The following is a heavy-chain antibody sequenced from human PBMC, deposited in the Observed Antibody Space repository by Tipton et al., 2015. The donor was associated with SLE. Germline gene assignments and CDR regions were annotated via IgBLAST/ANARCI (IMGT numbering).Heavy chain of an antibody. D-gene: IGHD5/OR15-5a*01. V-gene: IGHV1-18*01. CDR2: ISAYNGNT. Sequence: QSGAEVKKPGASVKVSCKASGYTFTSYGISWVRQAPGQGLEWMGWISAYNGNTNYAQKLQGRVTMTTDTSTSTAYMELRSLRSDGTAVYYCARVYSYRVLTHAFDIWGQGTMVTVSS. J-gene: IGHJ3*02. CDR3: ARVYSYRVLTHAFDI. CDR1: GYTFTSYG.